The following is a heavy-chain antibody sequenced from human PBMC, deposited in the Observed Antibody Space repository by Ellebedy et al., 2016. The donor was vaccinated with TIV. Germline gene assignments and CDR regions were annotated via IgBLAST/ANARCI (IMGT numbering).Heavy chain of an antibody. CDR2: ISWNSGSI. CDR3: ARAHYIDGMDV. Sequence: GGSLRLSCAASGFTFDDYAMHWVRQAPGKGLEWVSGISWNSGSIGHADCVKGRFTISRDNAKNSLYLQMNSLRAEDTAVYYCARAHYIDGMDVWGQGTTVTVSS. V-gene: IGHV3-9*01. D-gene: IGHD4-11*01. J-gene: IGHJ6*02. CDR1: GFTFDDYA.